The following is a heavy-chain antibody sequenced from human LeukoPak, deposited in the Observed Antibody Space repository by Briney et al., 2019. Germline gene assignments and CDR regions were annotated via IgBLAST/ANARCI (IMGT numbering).Heavy chain of an antibody. J-gene: IGHJ4*02. Sequence: SETLSLTCAVYGGSFSGYYWSWIRQPPGKGLEWIGEINHSGSTYYNPSLKSRVTISVDTSKNQFSLKLSSVTAADTAVYYCARHSRPLEITIFSYWGQGTLVTVSS. CDR3: ARHSRPLEITIFSY. CDR1: GGSFSGYY. CDR2: INHSGST. V-gene: IGHV4-34*01. D-gene: IGHD3-3*01.